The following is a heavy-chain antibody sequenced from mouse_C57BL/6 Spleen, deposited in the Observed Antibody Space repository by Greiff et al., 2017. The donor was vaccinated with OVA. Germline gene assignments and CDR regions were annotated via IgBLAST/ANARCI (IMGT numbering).Heavy chain of an antibody. CDR2: INPNNGGT. V-gene: IGHV1-18*01. D-gene: IGHD3-1*01. CDR3: ARSGGGH. J-gene: IGHJ4*01. CDR1: GYTFTDYN. Sequence: VQLQQSGPELVKPGASVKLPCKASGYTFTDYNMGWVKQSPGQSLEWIGDINPNNGGTIYNQKFKGKATLTVDNSSSTAYMELRSLTSEDTAVYYCARSGGGHWGQGTSVTVSS.